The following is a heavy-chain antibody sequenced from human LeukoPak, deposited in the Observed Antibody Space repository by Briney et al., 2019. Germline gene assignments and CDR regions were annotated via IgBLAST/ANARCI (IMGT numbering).Heavy chain of an antibody. Sequence: TSVKVSCKASGFTFTSSAMQWVRQARGQRLEWIGWIVVGSGNTNYAQKFQERVTITRDMSTSTAYMELSSLRSEDTAVYYCAASIAVAGNDAFDIWGQGTVVTVSS. CDR1: GFTFTSSA. CDR2: IVVGSGNT. J-gene: IGHJ3*02. CDR3: AASIAVAGNDAFDI. V-gene: IGHV1-58*02. D-gene: IGHD6-19*01.